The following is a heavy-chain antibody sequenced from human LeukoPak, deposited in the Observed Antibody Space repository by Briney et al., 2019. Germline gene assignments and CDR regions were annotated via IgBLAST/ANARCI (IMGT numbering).Heavy chain of an antibody. J-gene: IGHJ5*02. D-gene: IGHD3-10*01. V-gene: IGHV1-8*01. Sequence: GASVKVSCKPSGYTFTSYDINWVRQATGQGLGWVGWINLNSGNTGYAQKFQGRVTMTRNTSISTAYMELSSLRSEDTAVYYCARGRIRYGSGDNWFDPWGQGTLVTVSS. CDR2: INLNSGNT. CDR1: GYTFTSYD. CDR3: ARGRIRYGSGDNWFDP.